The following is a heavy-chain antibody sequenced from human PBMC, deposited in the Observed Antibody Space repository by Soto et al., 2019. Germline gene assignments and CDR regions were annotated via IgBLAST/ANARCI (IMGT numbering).Heavy chain of an antibody. J-gene: IGHJ6*03. V-gene: IGHV3-64*01. CDR2: ISNNGAHT. CDR3: ARRGYCSRWRNVYVEL. CDR1: GFTFSNYE. D-gene: IGHD6-13*01. Sequence: GXSLRLSCAASGFTFSNYEMHWVRQAPGKGLEYVSGISNNGAHTDYAKSVKGRFTISRDNSENTLYLQMGSLRAEDMALYYCARRGYCSRWRNVYVELWVKGTTITVPS.